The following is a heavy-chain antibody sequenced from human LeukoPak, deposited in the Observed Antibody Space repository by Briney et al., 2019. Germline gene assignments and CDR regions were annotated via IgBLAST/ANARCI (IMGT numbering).Heavy chain of an antibody. J-gene: IGHJ6*03. CDR3: AKDSSSYDWGYMDV. V-gene: IGHV3-7*03. Sequence: GGSLRLSCAAAGFTFSSYWISWVSQAPGKWMGWVANIKQDGSEKYYVDSVKGRFTISRDNAKNSLYLQMNSLRAEDTAVYYCAKDSSSYDWGYMDVWGKGTTVTISS. D-gene: IGHD3-22*01. CDR1: GFTFSSYW. CDR2: IKQDGSEK.